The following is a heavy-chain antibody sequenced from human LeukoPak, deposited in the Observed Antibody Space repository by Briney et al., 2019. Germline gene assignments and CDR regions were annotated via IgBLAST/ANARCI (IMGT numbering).Heavy chain of an antibody. V-gene: IGHV3-49*03. J-gene: IGHJ3*02. CDR2: IRRKAYGGTT. CDR1: GFTFGDYV. Sequence: GGSRGLSCTASGFTFGDYVISWFGQAPGKGRGGVGFIRRKAYGGTTKNAASVKGRFTTSRDDSRSIAYLQMNSLKTEDTAVYYCTRRYNYDSSGYYYVRDAFDIWGQGTMVTVSS. CDR3: TRRYNYDSSGYYYVRDAFDI. D-gene: IGHD3-22*01.